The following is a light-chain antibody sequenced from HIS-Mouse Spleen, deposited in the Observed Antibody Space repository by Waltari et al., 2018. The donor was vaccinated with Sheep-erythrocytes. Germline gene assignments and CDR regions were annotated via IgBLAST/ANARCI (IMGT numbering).Light chain of an antibody. CDR3: QAWDSSTVV. J-gene: IGLJ2*01. Sequence: SYELTQPPSVSVSPGQTASITCSGDKLGDKYACWYQQKPGHSPVLVIYQDSKRPSGIPERFSGSNSGNSATLPISGTQAMGEADYYCQAWDSSTVVFGGGTKLTVL. V-gene: IGLV3-1*01. CDR2: QDS. CDR1: KLGDKY.